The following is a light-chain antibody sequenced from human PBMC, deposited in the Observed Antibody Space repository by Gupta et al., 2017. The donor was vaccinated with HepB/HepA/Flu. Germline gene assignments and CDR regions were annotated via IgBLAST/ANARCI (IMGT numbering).Light chain of an antibody. J-gene: IGKJ2*01. V-gene: IGKV1-39*01. Sequence: DIQMTQSPSSLSASVGDRVTITCRASQSIGGYLNWYQQKPGKAPKLLIYSASSLQSGVPSRFSGSGSGTGFTLTISSLQPEDFATYYCQQSYSTPYTFGQGTKLDIK. CDR2: SAS. CDR3: QQSYSTPYT. CDR1: QSIGGY.